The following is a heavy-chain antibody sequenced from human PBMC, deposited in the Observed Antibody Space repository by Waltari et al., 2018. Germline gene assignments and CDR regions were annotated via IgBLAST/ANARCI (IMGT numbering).Heavy chain of an antibody. J-gene: IGHJ4*02. D-gene: IGHD6-13*01. Sequence: EVQLVESGGGLVQPGGSLRLSGAVSGFTFSTYSMTWVRQAPGKGLWWVSNIKQDGTEKYYVDSVKGRFSISRDNGKNLLYLHMNSLRADDTAVYYCARDEMHRTTWYHFWGQGTQVTVSS. V-gene: IGHV3-7*04. CDR3: ARDEMHRTTWYHF. CDR1: GFTFSTYS. CDR2: IKQDGTEK.